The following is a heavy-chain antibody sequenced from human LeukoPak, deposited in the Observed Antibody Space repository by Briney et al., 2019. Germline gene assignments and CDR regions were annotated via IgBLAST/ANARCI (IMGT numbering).Heavy chain of an antibody. CDR3: ARGISGGFDI. V-gene: IGHV1-2*06. J-gene: IGHJ3*02. D-gene: IGHD2-21*01. CDR1: GYILTAYD. CDR2: IIPNSGAT. Sequence: ASVKVSCKASGYILTAYDLHWVRPAPGQGLEWMGRIIPNSGATNYAQNFQGRVTLTRDTSISTAYMEPSRLSPDDTAVYYCARGISGGFDIWGQGTMVTVSS.